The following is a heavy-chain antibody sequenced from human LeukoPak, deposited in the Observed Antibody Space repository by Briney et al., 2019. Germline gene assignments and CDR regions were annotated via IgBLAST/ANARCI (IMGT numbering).Heavy chain of an antibody. V-gene: IGHV1-18*01. CDR3: ARDGFLMGAYDAFDI. CDR1: GYTFNTYG. CDR2: ISAYNGDT. D-gene: IGHD1-26*01. J-gene: IGHJ3*02. Sequence: ASVKVSCKASGYTFNTYGITWVRQAPGQGLEWMGWISAYNGDTNYAQKFQGRATMTTDTSTNTAYMELRSLRSDDTAVYHCARDGFLMGAYDAFDIWGQGTMVTVSS.